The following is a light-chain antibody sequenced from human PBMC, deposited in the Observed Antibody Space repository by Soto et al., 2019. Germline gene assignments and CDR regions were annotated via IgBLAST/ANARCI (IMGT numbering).Light chain of an antibody. CDR3: DQSGNSPLT. V-gene: IGKV3-20*01. Sequence: EIVLTQSPGTLSLSPGERATLSCRASQSVSNNYLAWYQQKPGQAPRLLIYGASSRATGIPDRFSGSGSGTDFTLTISRLEPEDFAVYYCDQSGNSPLTFGGGTKVEIK. CDR2: GAS. J-gene: IGKJ4*01. CDR1: QSVSNNY.